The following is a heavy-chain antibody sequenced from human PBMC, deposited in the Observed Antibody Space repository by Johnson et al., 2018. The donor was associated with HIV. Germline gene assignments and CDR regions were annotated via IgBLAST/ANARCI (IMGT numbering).Heavy chain of an antibody. D-gene: IGHD1-26*01. Sequence: MLLVESGGGLVKPGGSLRLSCRTSGFTFNNAWMNWVRQAPGKGLEWVSAIGTAGDTYYPGSVKGRFTISRENAKNSLYLQMNILRAEDTAVYYCARDGGIPTGDSFDIWGQGTMVTVSS. CDR1: GFTFNNAW. CDR2: IGTAGDT. V-gene: IGHV3-13*01. J-gene: IGHJ3*02. CDR3: ARDGGIPTGDSFDI.